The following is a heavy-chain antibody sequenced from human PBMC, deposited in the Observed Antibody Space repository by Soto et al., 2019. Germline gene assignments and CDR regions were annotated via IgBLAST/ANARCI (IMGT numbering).Heavy chain of an antibody. J-gene: IGHJ3*02. V-gene: IGHV3-9*01. CDR1: GFTFDDYA. D-gene: IGHD2-8*01. CDR2: ISWNSGSI. CDR3: ANEAGIVLMVYAMNPYAFNI. Sequence: EVQLVESGGGLVQPGRSLRLSCAASGFTFDDYAMHWVRQAPGKGLEWVSGISWNSGSIGYADSVKGRFTISRDNAQNSMYLQMNSLRAEDTALYYCANEAGIVLMVYAMNPYAFNICGQGTMVTVAS.